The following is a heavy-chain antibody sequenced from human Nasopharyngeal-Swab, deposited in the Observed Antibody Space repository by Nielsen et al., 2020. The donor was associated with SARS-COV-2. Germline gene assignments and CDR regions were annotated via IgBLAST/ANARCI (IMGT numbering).Heavy chain of an antibody. D-gene: IGHD3-10*01. Sequence: GESLKISCAASGFTFSSYSTNWVRQAPGKGLEWVSYISSSSSTIYYADSVKGRFTISRDNAKNSLYLQMNSLRAEDTTVYYCARGSGSYYNEEYYMDVWGKGTTVTVSS. V-gene: IGHV3-48*04. J-gene: IGHJ6*03. CDR3: ARGSGSYYNEEYYMDV. CDR2: ISSSSSTI. CDR1: GFTFSSYS.